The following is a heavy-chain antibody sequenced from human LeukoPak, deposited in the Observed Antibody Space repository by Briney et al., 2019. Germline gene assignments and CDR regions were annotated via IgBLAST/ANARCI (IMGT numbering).Heavy chain of an antibody. V-gene: IGHV1-2*02. CDR2: INPNSGGT. Sequence: GASVKVSCKASGYTFTNYAMNWVRQAPGQGLEWMGWINPNSGGTNYAQKFQGRVTMTRDTSISTAYMELSRLRSDDTAVYYCARNYYGSGSYNYYYYMDVWGKGTTVTISS. J-gene: IGHJ6*03. CDR3: ARNYYGSGSYNYYYYMDV. D-gene: IGHD3-10*01. CDR1: GYTFTNYA.